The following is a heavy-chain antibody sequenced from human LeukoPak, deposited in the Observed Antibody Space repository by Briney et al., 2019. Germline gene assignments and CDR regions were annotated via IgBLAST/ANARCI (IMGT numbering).Heavy chain of an antibody. CDR3: ARAPPVVVTAIYDY. Sequence: ASVKVSCKASGYTFTSYAMHWVRQAPGQRLEWMGWINAGNGNTKYSQKFQGRVTITRDTSASTAYMELSSLRAEDTAVYYCARAPPVVVTAIYDYWGQGTLVTVSS. CDR2: INAGNGNT. D-gene: IGHD2-21*02. J-gene: IGHJ4*02. V-gene: IGHV1-3*01. CDR1: GYTFTSYA.